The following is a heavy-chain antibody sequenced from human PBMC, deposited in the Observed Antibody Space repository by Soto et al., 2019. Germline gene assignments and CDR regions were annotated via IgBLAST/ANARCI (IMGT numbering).Heavy chain of an antibody. V-gene: IGHV4-59*01. D-gene: IGHD2-2*01. CDR3: AREGGSGYCSSTSCYYYYYMDV. Sequence: SETLSLTCTVSGGSISRYYWSWIRQPPGKGLEWIGYIYYSGSTNYNPSLKSRVTISVDTSKNQFSLKLSSVTAAYTAVYYCAREGGSGYCSSTSCYYYYYMDVWGKGTTVTVSS. CDR1: GGSISRYY. CDR2: IYYSGST. J-gene: IGHJ6*03.